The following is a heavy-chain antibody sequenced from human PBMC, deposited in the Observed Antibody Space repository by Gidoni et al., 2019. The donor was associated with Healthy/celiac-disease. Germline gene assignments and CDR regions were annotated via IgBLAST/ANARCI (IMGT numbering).Heavy chain of an antibody. CDR2: INTNTGNP. CDR1: GYTFTSYA. Sequence: QVQLVQSGSELKKPGASVKVYCKASGYTFTSYAMTWVRQAPGQGLEWMGWINTNTGNPTYAQGFTGRFVFSLDTSVSTAYLKISSLKAEDTAVYYCARGGSPITMVRGVGRNWFDPWGQGTLVTVSS. V-gene: IGHV7-4-1*02. D-gene: IGHD3-10*01. CDR3: ARGGSPITMVRGVGRNWFDP. J-gene: IGHJ5*02.